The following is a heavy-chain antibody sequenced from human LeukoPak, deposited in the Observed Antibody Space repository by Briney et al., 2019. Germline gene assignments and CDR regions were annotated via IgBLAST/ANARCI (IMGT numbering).Heavy chain of an antibody. Sequence: QSGGSLRLSCAGSGFNFGAFSLTWIRQAPGRGLEWVSVISGYGAGTDYADSVKGRFTVSRDNSKNILYLQMSRLRAEDTATYYCAKIPHPEQWLVADCDYWGQGSLVTVSS. V-gene: IGHV3-23*01. J-gene: IGHJ4*02. CDR1: GFNFGAFS. CDR3: AKIPHPEQWLVADCDY. CDR2: ISGYGAGT. D-gene: IGHD6-19*01.